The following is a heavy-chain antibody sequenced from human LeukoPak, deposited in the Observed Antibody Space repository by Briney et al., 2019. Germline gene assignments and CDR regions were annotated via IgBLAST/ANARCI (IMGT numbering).Heavy chain of an antibody. Sequence: GGSLRLSCAPSGFSFSNNWMHWVRQVPGKGLVWLSYVNHDGSATGYAESVKGRFTISRDNAKNILYLQMNSLGVEDTGVYYCSQLIESTTSDALDTRGQGIMVTVSA. J-gene: IGHJ3*02. CDR2: VNHDGSAT. CDR1: GFSFSNNW. CDR3: SQLIESTTSDALDT. D-gene: IGHD1-1*01. V-gene: IGHV3-74*01.